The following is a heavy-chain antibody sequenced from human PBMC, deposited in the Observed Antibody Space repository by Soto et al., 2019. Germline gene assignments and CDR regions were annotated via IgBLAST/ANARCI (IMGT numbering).Heavy chain of an antibody. J-gene: IGHJ6*02. D-gene: IGHD3-3*01. CDR3: AASYDFWSGYPGVPHYGMAV. CDR1: GFTFSSYA. CDR2: ISGSGGST. Sequence: GGSLGLSCAASGFTFSSYAMSWVRQAPGKGLEWVSAISGSGGSTYYADSVKGRFTISRDNSKNTLYLQMNSLRAEDTAVYYCAASYDFWSGYPGVPHYGMAVWGQRTTVTASS. V-gene: IGHV3-23*01.